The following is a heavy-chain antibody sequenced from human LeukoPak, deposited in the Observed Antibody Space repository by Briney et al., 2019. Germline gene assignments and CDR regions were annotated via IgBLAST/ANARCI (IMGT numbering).Heavy chain of an antibody. Sequence: SGNSFISFAISWVRQAPGQGLEWMGWISAYNGNTNYAQKLQGRVTMTTDTSTSTAYMELRSLRSDDTAVYYCARDMVRGDFDYWGQGTLVTVSS. D-gene: IGHD3-10*01. V-gene: IGHV1-18*01. CDR3: ARDMVRGDFDY. CDR1: GNSFISFA. CDR2: ISAYNGNT. J-gene: IGHJ4*02.